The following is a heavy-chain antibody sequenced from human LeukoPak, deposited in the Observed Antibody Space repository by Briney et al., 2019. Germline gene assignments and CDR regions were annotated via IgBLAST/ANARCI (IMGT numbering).Heavy chain of an antibody. CDR1: GFTFSSYS. CDR3: ANGYRYCSSTSCDFDY. CDR2: ISLGGGST. V-gene: IGHV3-23*01. Sequence: GGSLRLSCAASGFTFSSYSMSWVRQAPGKGLEWVSAISLGGGSTYYADSVKGRFTISRDNSKNTLYLQMNSLRAEDTAVYYCANGYRYCSSTSCDFDYWGQGTLVTVSS. D-gene: IGHD2-2*01. J-gene: IGHJ4*02.